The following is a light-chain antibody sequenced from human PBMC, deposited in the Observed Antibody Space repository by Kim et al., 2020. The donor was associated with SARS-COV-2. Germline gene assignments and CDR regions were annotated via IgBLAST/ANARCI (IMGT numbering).Light chain of an antibody. CDR2: GAS. CDR3: QQYGSSPWT. J-gene: IGKJ1*01. Sequence: PGERATLSCRASQSVSSSYLAWYQQKPGQAPRLLIYGASSRATGIPDRFSGSGSGTDFTLTISRLEPEDFAVYYCQQYGSSPWTFGQGTKVE. CDR1: QSVSSSY. V-gene: IGKV3-20*01.